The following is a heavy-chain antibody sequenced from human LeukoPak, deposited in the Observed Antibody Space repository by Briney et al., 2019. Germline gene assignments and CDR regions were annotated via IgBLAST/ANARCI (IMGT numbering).Heavy chain of an antibody. CDR1: GDSITRYY. Sequence: PSETLSLTCTVSGDSITRYYWSWIRQPAGKGLEWIGRFYDSGNTNYNPSLKSRVTMSVDTSKNQFSLDLRSVTAADTAVYYCARGPCASTSCYDFRYYYMDVWGKGTTVTVSS. CDR3: ARGPCASTSCYDFRYYYMDV. CDR2: FYDSGNT. D-gene: IGHD2-2*01. J-gene: IGHJ6*03. V-gene: IGHV4-4*07.